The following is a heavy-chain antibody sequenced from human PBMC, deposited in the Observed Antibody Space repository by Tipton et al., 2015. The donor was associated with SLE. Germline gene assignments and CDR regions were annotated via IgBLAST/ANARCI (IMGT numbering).Heavy chain of an antibody. CDR1: AGSISSYY. V-gene: IGHV4-59*01. CDR3: ARGYYYYMDV. CDR2: IYYSGST. Sequence: TLSLTCTVSAGSISSYYWSWIRQPPGKGLEWIGDIYYSGSTNYNPSLKSRVTISIDTSKNRFSLKVNSVTAADTAVYYCARGYYYYMDVWGKGTTVTVSS. J-gene: IGHJ6*03.